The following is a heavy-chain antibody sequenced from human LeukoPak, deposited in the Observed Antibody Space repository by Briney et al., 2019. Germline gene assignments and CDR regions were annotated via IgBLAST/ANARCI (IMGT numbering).Heavy chain of an antibody. Sequence: SETLSLTCAVSGYSISSGYYWGWIRQPPGKGLEWIGSIYHSGSTYYNPSLRSRVTISVDTSKNQFSLKLSSVTAADTAVYYCARVYSSGWYYFDYWGQGTLVTVSS. CDR1: GYSISSGYY. J-gene: IGHJ4*02. D-gene: IGHD6-19*01. CDR2: IYHSGST. V-gene: IGHV4-38-2*01. CDR3: ARVYSSGWYYFDY.